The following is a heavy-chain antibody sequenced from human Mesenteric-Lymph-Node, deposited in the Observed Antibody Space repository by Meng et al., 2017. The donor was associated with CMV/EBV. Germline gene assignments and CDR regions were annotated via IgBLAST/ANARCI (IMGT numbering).Heavy chain of an antibody. V-gene: IGHV4-61*08. CDR2: IYGTGIT. CDR3: AKSRSSTPGIVDD. J-gene: IGHJ4*02. CDR1: GVSVTSGAYH. D-gene: IGHD2/OR15-2a*01. Sequence: QGQLKESGPGLGKPSEPLSLTCIVSGVSVTSGAYHWSWIRQSPGKGLEWIGYIYGTGITIYNPSLKSRVTILLETSKNQFSLKLNSVTTADTAVYYCAKSRSSTPGIVDDWGQGTLVTVSS.